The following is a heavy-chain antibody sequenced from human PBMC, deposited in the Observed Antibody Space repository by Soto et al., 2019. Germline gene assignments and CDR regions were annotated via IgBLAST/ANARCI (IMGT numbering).Heavy chain of an antibody. D-gene: IGHD1-26*01. CDR3: AIDDPSWGWEPPYFDY. CDR2: SSSSSSYI. J-gene: IGHJ4*02. CDR1: GFTFSSYS. V-gene: IGHV3-21*01. Sequence: GGSLRLSCAASGFTFSSYSMNWVRQAPGKGLEWVSSSSSSSSYIYYADSVKGRFTISRDNAKNSLYLQMNSLRAEDTAVYYCAIDDPSWGWEPPYFDYWGQGTLVTVSS.